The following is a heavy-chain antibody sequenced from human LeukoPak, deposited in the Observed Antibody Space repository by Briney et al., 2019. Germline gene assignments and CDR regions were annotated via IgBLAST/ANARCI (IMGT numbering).Heavy chain of an antibody. CDR2: MNPNSGNT. CDR3: ARDLNDYGDYAGGDY. CDR1: GYTFTCYA. J-gene: IGHJ4*02. D-gene: IGHD4-17*01. V-gene: IGHV1-8*02. Sequence: EASVKVSCKASGYTFTCYAMNWVRQAPGQGLEWMGWMNPNSGNTAYAQKFQGRVTMTRNTSISTAYMELSSLRSEDTAVYYCARDLNDYGDYAGGDYWGQGTLVTVSS.